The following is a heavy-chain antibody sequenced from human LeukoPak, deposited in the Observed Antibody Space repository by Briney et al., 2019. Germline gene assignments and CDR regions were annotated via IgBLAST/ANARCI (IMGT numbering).Heavy chain of an antibody. CDR2: IKQDGREK. CDR3: ARDLAYYDILTGYSQPSNFDY. D-gene: IGHD3-9*01. V-gene: IGHV3-7*03. Sequence: PGGSLRLSCAASGFTFSSYWMSWVRQAPGKGLEWVANIKQDGREKYYVDSVKGRFTISRDNAKNSLYLQMNSLRAEDTAVYYCARDLAYYDILTGYSQPSNFDYWGQGTLVTVSS. J-gene: IGHJ4*02. CDR1: GFTFSSYW.